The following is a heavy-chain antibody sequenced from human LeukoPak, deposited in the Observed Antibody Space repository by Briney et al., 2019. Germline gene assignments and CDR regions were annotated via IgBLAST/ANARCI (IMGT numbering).Heavy chain of an antibody. CDR1: GFTFSSYA. CDR2: ISYDGSNK. J-gene: IGHJ4*02. Sequence: GGSLRLSCAASGFTFSSYAMHWVRQAPGKGLEWEAVISYDGSNKYYADSVKGRFTISRDNSKNTLYLQMNSLRAEDTAVYYCARDRGYSYGNFDYWGQGTLVTVSS. CDR3: ARDRGYSYGNFDY. V-gene: IGHV3-30*04. D-gene: IGHD5-18*01.